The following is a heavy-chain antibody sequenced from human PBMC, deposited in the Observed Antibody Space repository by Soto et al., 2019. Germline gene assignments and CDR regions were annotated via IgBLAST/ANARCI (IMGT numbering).Heavy chain of an antibody. J-gene: IGHJ4*02. Sequence: PGGSLRLSCAASGFTFSSYEMNWVRQAPGKGLEWVSYISGGGNIIYYADSVRGRFTISRDNAKNSLYLQMNSLRAEDTAVYYCARGRYCSSTSCFETGYYFDSWGQGTLVTASS. V-gene: IGHV3-48*03. CDR3: ARGRYCSSTSCFETGYYFDS. CDR1: GFTFSSYE. CDR2: ISGGGNII. D-gene: IGHD2-2*01.